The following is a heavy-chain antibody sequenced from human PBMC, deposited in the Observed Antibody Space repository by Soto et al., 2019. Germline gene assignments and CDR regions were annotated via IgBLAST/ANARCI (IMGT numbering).Heavy chain of an antibody. J-gene: IGHJ4*02. Sequence: QVQLVQSGAEVKKPGASVKVSCKASGYTFTTYGMSWVRQAPGQGLDWMGWISTYNGNTKYAERLQGRVTMTTDTTTSTAYMELRSLTSDDTAVYYCARGPTDYYDNSGNYFLDYWGQATLVTVSS. CDR3: ARGPTDYYDNSGNYFLDY. D-gene: IGHD3-22*01. V-gene: IGHV1-18*01. CDR1: GYTFTTYG. CDR2: ISTYNGNT.